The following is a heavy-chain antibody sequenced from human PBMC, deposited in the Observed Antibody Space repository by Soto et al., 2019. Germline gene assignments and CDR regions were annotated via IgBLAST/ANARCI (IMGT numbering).Heavy chain of an antibody. CDR1: GFTFSSYA. Sequence: GGSLRLSCAASGFTFSSYAMSWVRQAPGKGLEWVSAISGSGGSTYYADSVKGRFTISRDNSKNTLYLQMNSLRAEDTAVYYCAKLKDFWSGYYSDYWGQGTLVTVS. CDR2: ISGSGGST. D-gene: IGHD3-3*01. CDR3: AKLKDFWSGYYSDY. J-gene: IGHJ4*02. V-gene: IGHV3-23*01.